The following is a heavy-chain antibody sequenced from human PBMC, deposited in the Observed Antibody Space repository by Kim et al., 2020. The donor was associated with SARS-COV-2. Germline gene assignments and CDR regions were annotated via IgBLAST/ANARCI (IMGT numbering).Heavy chain of an antibody. J-gene: IGHJ4*02. D-gene: IGHD3-3*01. V-gene: IGHV3-21*01. CDR1: GFTFSSYS. CDR3: ARDGEPGTYYDFWSGYPPYFDY. Sequence: GGSLRLSCAASGFTFSSYSMNWVRQAPGKGLEWVSSISSSSSYIYYADSVKGRFTISRDNAKNSLYLQMNSLRAEDTAVYYCARDGEPGTYYDFWSGYPPYFDYWGQGTLVTVSS. CDR2: ISSSSSYI.